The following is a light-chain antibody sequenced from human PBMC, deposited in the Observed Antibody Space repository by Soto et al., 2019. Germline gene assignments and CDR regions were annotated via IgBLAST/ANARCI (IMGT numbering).Light chain of an antibody. V-gene: IGLV3-21*04. CDR2: YDS. Sequence: SYELTQPPSVSVAPEKTASITCGGNNIGSKRVHWYRQKPGQAPVLVIYYDSDRPSGIPERFSGSNSGNTATLTISRVEAGDEADYYCQVWDISTDHYVFGTGTKVTVL. CDR1: NIGSKR. CDR3: QVWDISTDHYV. J-gene: IGLJ1*01.